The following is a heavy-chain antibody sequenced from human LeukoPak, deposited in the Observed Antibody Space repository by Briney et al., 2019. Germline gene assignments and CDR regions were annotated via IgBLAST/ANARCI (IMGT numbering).Heavy chain of an antibody. D-gene: IGHD3-10*01. CDR2: ISWNSGRI. J-gene: IGHJ4*02. V-gene: IGHV3-9*01. CDR3: VKDRVWFGELLNPLFDN. Sequence: GGSLRLSCAASGFTFDDYAMHWFRQAPGKGLEWVSGISWNSGRIGYADSVKGRFTISRDNAKNSLYLQMNSLRAEDTALYYCVKDRVWFGELLNPLFDNWGQGTRVTVSS. CDR1: GFTFDDYA.